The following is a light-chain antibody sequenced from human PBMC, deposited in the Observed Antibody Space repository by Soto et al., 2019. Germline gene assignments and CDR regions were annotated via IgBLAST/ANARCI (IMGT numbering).Light chain of an antibody. CDR2: AAT. CDR1: QTINYY. J-gene: IGKJ1*01. Sequence: DIEVTQSPASLSASVGDRVTITCRANQTINYYLNWYQKKPGKAPRLLIYAATSLQSGVPSRFSGSGSGTDFTLPIFALHPEDFATYYCQENPKIAGMCGKGTKVDIK. V-gene: IGKV1-39*01. CDR3: QENPKIAGM.